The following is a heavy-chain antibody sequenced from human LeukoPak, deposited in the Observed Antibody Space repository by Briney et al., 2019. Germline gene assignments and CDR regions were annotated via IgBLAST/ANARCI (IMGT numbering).Heavy chain of an antibody. CDR3: ARQATYSRSSDT. CDR2: IYDTGST. J-gene: IGHJ5*02. V-gene: IGHV4-39*01. CDR1: GGSISSSNHY. D-gene: IGHD6-6*01. Sequence: PSETLSLTCIVSGGSISSSNHYWGWIRQPPGMGLEWVGSIYDTGSTYDNPSLNSRITIAADMSKNKFSLQVSSVTAAATAVYYCARQATYSRSSDTWGQGAQVTVSS.